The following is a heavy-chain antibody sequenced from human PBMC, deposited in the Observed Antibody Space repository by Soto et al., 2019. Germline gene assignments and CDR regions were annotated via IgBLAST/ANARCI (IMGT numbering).Heavy chain of an antibody. V-gene: IGHV3-74*03. CDR2: MTGDGRTT. J-gene: IGHJ4*02. CDR1: GFTFGDYW. CDR3: ATAEVDY. Sequence: GSRILSCAASGFTFGDYWMHWVRQPPGKGPEWVSRMTGDGRTTQYADSVKGRFTASRDSAKSTLYLQMNSLRAEDTAVYYCATAEVDYWGPGTLVTVSS.